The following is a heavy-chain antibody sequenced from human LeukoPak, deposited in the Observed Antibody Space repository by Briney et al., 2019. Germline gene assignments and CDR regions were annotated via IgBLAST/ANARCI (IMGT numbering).Heavy chain of an antibody. Sequence: SETLSLTCTVSGGSFSSGSYYWSWIRPPPGKGLEWIGYIYYSGSTNYNPSLKSRVTISVDTSKNQFSLKLSSVTAADTAVYYCARSPRYYYDSSGYFDYWGQGTLVTVSS. CDR1: GGSFSSGSYY. D-gene: IGHD3-22*01. J-gene: IGHJ4*02. V-gene: IGHV4-61*01. CDR3: ARSPRYYYDSSGYFDY. CDR2: IYYSGST.